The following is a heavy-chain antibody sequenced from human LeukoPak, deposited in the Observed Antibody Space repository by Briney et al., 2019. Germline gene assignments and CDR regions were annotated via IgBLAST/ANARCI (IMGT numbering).Heavy chain of an antibody. CDR1: GGSFSGYY. J-gene: IGHJ4*02. Sequence: ASETLSLTCAVYGGSFSGYYWSWIRQPPGKGLEWIGEINHSGSTNYNPSLKSRVTISVDTSKNQFSLKLSSVTAADTAVYYCARTGPPSGSGSYYSGFNYWGQGTLVTVPS. CDR2: INHSGST. D-gene: IGHD3-10*01. V-gene: IGHV4-34*01. CDR3: ARTGPPSGSGSYYSGFNY.